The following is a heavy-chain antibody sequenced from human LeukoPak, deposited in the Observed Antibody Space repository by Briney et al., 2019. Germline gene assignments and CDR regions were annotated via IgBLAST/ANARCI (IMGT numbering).Heavy chain of an antibody. J-gene: IGHJ4*02. CDR1: GYTFTSYG. CDR2: ISAYNGNT. V-gene: IGHV1-18*01. CDR3: ARDQWTIAVAGTFDY. D-gene: IGHD6-19*01. Sequence: ASVKVSCKASGYTFTSYGISWVRQAPGQGLEWMGWISAYNGNTNYAQKLQGRVTMTTDTSTSTAYMELRSLRSDDTAVYYRARDQWTIAVAGTFDYWGQGTLVTVSS.